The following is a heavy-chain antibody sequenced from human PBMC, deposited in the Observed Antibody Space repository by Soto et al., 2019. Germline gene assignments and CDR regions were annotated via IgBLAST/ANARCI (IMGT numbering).Heavy chain of an antibody. CDR1: GITFSTYG. Sequence: EVQLVESGGGVVQPGGSLRLSCAASGITFSTYGLHWVRQVPVKGLVWVSRINSDGSETYYADTVKGRFTLYRDNAKNTHSLQMNSLRPEDTAVYYFARVDSVQRRNALAYWGQGTLVTVSS. CDR3: ARVDSVQRRNALAY. V-gene: IGHV3-74*01. J-gene: IGHJ4*02. CDR2: INSDGSET.